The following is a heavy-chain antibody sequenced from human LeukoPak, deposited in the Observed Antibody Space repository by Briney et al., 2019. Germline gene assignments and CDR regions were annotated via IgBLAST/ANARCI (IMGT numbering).Heavy chain of an antibody. Sequence: GGSLRLSCAASGFISRDYPMSWVRQTPGKGLEWVSSIRAGGGGIYYADSVKGRFTVSRDDSKNTLYLQMNSLRVEDTALYYCAKESNGRRFDFDYWGQGTLATVSS. D-gene: IGHD1-26*01. J-gene: IGHJ4*02. V-gene: IGHV3-23*01. CDR1: GFISRDYP. CDR2: IRAGGGGI. CDR3: AKESNGRRFDFDY.